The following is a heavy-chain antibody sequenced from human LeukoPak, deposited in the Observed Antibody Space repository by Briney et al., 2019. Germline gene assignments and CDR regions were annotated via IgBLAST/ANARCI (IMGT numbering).Heavy chain of an antibody. CDR2: ISGSGGTT. CDR3: AKYEVVVVAYYYYGMDV. CDR1: GFTFSSYA. D-gene: IGHD2-15*01. J-gene: IGHJ6*02. V-gene: IGHV3-23*01. Sequence: GGSLRLSCAASGFTFSSYAMSWVRQAPGKGLEWVSAISGSGGTTYYADSVKGRFTISRDNSKNTLYLQMNSLRAEDTAVYYCAKYEVVVVAYYYYGMDVWGQGTTVTVSS.